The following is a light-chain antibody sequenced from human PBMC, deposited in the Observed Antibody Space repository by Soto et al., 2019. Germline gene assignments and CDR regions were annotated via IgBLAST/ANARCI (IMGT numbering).Light chain of an antibody. CDR3: QQYGGSPRT. Sequence: EIVLTQSPATLSVSPGERATLSCRASQSIDTYLAWYQQKPGQAPRPLIYGASNRATGIPARFSGSGSGTEFTLTISRLEPEDFAIYHCQQYGGSPRTFGQGTKLEIK. J-gene: IGKJ2*01. V-gene: IGKV3-20*01. CDR2: GAS. CDR1: QSIDTY.